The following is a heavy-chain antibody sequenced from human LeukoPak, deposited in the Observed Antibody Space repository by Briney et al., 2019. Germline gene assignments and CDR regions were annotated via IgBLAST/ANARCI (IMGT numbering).Heavy chain of an antibody. J-gene: IGHJ4*02. CDR3: ARSGRLGYCSGGSCFRWDY. D-gene: IGHD2-15*01. CDR1: GYSFTNYW. CDR2: IYPDDSDT. Sequence: AESLKISCKISGYSFTNYWIGWVRQMPGKGLEYMGFIYPDDSDTKYSPSFQGQVTISADKSISTAYLQWSSLKASDTAMYYCARSGRLGYCSGGSCFRWDYWGQGTLVTVSS. V-gene: IGHV5-51*01.